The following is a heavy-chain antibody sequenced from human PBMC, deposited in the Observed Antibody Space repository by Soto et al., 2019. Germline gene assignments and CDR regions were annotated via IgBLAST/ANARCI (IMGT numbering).Heavy chain of an antibody. V-gene: IGHV3-9*01. Sequence: EVQLVESGGGLVQPGRSLRLSCAASGFTFDDYAVHWVRQAPGKGLEWVSGISWNSGSIGYADSVKGRFTISRDNAKNALYLQMNSLRTEDTALYYWAKDTEAARYDAFDIWGQGTMVTVSS. CDR2: ISWNSGSI. J-gene: IGHJ3*02. D-gene: IGHD6-6*01. CDR3: AKDTEAARYDAFDI. CDR1: GFTFDDYA.